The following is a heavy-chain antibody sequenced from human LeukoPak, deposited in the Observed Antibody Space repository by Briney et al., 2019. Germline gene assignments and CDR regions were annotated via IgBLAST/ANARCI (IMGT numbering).Heavy chain of an antibody. CDR3: ARDVGYAMNV. Sequence: GGSLRLSCAASGFTFSPYWMHWVRQAPGKGLLWVSRIVGDGSTTSYADSVKGRFTISRDNAKNTLYLQMNSLRAEDTAVYYCARDVGYAMNVWGQGTTVTVSS. CDR2: IVGDGSTT. D-gene: IGHD2-15*01. CDR1: GFTFSPYW. J-gene: IGHJ6*02. V-gene: IGHV3-74*01.